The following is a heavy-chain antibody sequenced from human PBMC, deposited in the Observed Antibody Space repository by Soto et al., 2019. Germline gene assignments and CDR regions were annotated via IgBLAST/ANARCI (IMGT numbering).Heavy chain of an antibody. CDR2: IYGGGTT. CDR3: VQNTCWPGFDF. J-gene: IGHJ4*02. D-gene: IGHD2-21*01. CDR1: GFAVSSKY. Sequence: EVQLVESGGGLIQPGGSLRLSCAASGFAVSSKYMTWVRQAPGKGLEWVSVIYGGGTTYYADSVKGRFTISRDTSKNTLNLQMNSQRDEDPDVYYCVQNTCWPGFDFWGQGTLVTVSS. V-gene: IGHV3-53*01.